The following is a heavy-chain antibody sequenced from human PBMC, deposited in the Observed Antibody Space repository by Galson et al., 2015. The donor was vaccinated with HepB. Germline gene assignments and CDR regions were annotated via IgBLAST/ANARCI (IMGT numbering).Heavy chain of an antibody. D-gene: IGHD3-9*01. V-gene: IGHV3-30*02. CDR3: AKGGMGLTGPFDY. J-gene: IGHJ4*02. CDR2: IRYDGSNK. Sequence: SLRLSCAASGFTFSSYGMHWVRQAPGKGLEWVAFIRYDGSNKYYADPVKGRFTISRDNSKNTLYLQMNSLRAEDAAVYYCAKGGMGLTGPFDYWGQGTLVTVSS. CDR1: GFTFSSYG.